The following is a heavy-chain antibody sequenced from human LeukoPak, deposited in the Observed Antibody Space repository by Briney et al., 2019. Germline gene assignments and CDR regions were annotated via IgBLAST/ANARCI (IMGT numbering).Heavy chain of an antibody. J-gene: IGHJ4*02. V-gene: IGHV3-7*01. CDR3: ARVYYQDSGTSYRHLDY. CDR2: IKQDESEK. Sequence: GGSLRLSCAASGFTFRNYCMTWVRQVPGKGLEWVASIKQDESEKYFLDSVKGRFTISRDNAENSLYLQMNSLRAEDTAVYYCARVYYQDSGTSYRHLDYWGQGTRVTVSA. CDR1: GFTFRNYC. D-gene: IGHD3-22*01.